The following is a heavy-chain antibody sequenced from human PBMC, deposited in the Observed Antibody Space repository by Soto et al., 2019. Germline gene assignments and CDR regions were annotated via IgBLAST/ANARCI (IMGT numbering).Heavy chain of an antibody. CDR1: GYTFTGYY. CDR2: INPNSGGT. V-gene: IGHV1-2*04. J-gene: IGHJ2*01. D-gene: IGHD6-19*01. CDR3: ARASPYSSGWYGPWYFYL. Sequence: QVQLVQSGAEVKKPGASVKVSCKASGYTFTGYYMHWVRQAPGQGLEWMGWINPNSGGTNYAQKFQGWVTVTRDTSISTAYMELSRLRSDDKAVYYCARASPYSSGWYGPWYFYLWGRGTLVTVSS.